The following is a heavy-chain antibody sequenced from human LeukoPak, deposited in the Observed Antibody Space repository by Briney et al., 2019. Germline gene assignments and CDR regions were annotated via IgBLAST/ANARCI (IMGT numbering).Heavy chain of an antibody. V-gene: IGHV3-48*03. Sequence: GGSLRLSCAASGFTFSSYEMNWVRQAPGKGLECVSYISSSGSTIYYADSVKGRFTISRDNAKNSLYLQMNSLRAEDTAVYYCARATYYDFWSGYYGFDYWGQGTLVTVSS. D-gene: IGHD3-3*01. CDR2: ISSSGSTI. CDR3: ARATYYDFWSGYYGFDY. J-gene: IGHJ4*02. CDR1: GFTFSSYE.